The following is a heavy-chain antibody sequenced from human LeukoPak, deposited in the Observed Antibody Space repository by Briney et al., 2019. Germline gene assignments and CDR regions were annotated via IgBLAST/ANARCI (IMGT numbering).Heavy chain of an antibody. CDR3: ASSSGYYYPDLDAFDI. J-gene: IGHJ3*02. CDR2: MYLSGTT. D-gene: IGHD3-22*01. V-gene: IGHV4-4*02. Sequence: PSETLSLTCTVSGDSINSLDLWSWVRQPPGKGLEWIGEMYLSGTTHSNPSVKSRVTISIDKSKNQFFLNLSSVTAADTAVYYCASSSGYYYPDLDAFDIWGQGTMVTVSS. CDR1: GDSINSLDL.